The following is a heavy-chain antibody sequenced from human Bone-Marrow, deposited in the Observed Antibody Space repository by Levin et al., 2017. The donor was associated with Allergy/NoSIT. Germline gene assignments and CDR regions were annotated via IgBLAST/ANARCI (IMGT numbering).Heavy chain of an antibody. D-gene: IGHD2-15*01. CDR2: IKQDGSEK. CDR3: ASTWWLLRWVNGMDV. CDR1: GFTFSSYW. J-gene: IGHJ6*02. Sequence: GESLKISCAASGFTFSSYWMSWVRQAPGKGLEWVANIKQDGSEKYYVDSVKGRFTISRDNAKNSLYLQMNSLRAEDTAVYYCASTWWLLRWVNGMDVWGQGTTVTVSS. V-gene: IGHV3-7*01.